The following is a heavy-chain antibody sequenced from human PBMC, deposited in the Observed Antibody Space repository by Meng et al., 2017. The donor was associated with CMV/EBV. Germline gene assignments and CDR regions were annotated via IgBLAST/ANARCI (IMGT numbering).Heavy chain of an antibody. D-gene: IGHD2-2*01. Sequence: GESLKISCKGSGYSFTSYWIGWVRQMPGKGLEWMGIIYPGDSDTRYSPSFQGQVTISADKSISTAYLQWSSLKASDTAMYYCARGPRAGGVVPLWGALWFDPWGQGTLVTVSS. CDR3: ARGPRAGGVVPLWGALWFDP. V-gene: IGHV5-51*01. CDR2: IYPGDSDT. J-gene: IGHJ5*02. CDR1: GYSFTSYW.